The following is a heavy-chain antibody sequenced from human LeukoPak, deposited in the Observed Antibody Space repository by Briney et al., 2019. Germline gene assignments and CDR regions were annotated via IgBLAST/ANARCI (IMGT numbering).Heavy chain of an antibody. V-gene: IGHV4-39*01. Sequence: SETLSLTCTVSGGSISSSGYYWGWIRQPPGKGLEWIGSIYYSGSTYYNPSLKSRVTISVDTSKNQFSLKLSSVTAADTAVYYCARGPGGAVAGPYYFDYWGQGTLVTVSS. D-gene: IGHD6-19*01. CDR3: ARGPGGAVAGPYYFDY. CDR1: GGSISSSGYY. J-gene: IGHJ4*02. CDR2: IYYSGST.